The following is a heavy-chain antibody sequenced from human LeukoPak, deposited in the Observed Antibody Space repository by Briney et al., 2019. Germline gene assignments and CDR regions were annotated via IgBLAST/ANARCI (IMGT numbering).Heavy chain of an antibody. J-gene: IGHJ4*02. V-gene: IGHV3-66*02. CDR1: GFTFSRYA. CDR3: ARDQGDFWSGYSFDY. D-gene: IGHD3-3*01. Sequence: GGSLRLSCAASGFTFSRYAMSWVRQAPGKGLEWVSVIYSGGSTYYADSVKGRFTISRDNSKNTLYLQMNSLRAEDTAVYYCARDQGDFWSGYSFDYWGQGTLVTVSS. CDR2: IYSGGST.